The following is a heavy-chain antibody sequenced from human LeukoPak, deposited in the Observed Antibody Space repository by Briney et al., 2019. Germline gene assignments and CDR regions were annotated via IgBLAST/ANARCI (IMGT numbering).Heavy chain of an antibody. CDR2: IYHSGST. V-gene: IGHV4-38-2*01. Sequence: SETLSLTCAVSGYSISSGYYWGWIRQPPGKGLEWIGSIYHSGSTYYNPSLKSRVTISVDTSKNQFSLKLSSVTAADTAVYYCARGLLDGYTHPAAFDIWGQGTMVTVSS. CDR1: GYSISSGYY. J-gene: IGHJ3*02. D-gene: IGHD5-24*01. CDR3: ARGLLDGYTHPAAFDI.